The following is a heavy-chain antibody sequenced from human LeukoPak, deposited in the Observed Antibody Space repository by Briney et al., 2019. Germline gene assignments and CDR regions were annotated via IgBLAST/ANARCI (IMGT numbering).Heavy chain of an antibody. V-gene: IGHV3-30*18. J-gene: IGHJ4*02. CDR1: GFPFSDYG. Sequence: GGSLRLSCAASGFPFSDYGMYWVRQAPGKGLEWLAVISHDGSNKYYADSVKGRITISRDNFMNTLYLQMNSLRAEDTAVYYCAKVRWGSDNALDSWGQGTLVTVSS. CDR2: ISHDGSNK. CDR3: AKVRWGSDNALDS. D-gene: IGHD3-16*01.